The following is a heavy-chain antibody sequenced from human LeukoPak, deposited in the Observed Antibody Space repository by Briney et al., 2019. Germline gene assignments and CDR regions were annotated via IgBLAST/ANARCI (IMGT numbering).Heavy chain of an antibody. D-gene: IGHD4-23*01. CDR1: GGSISNRNYY. CDR3: ARTTVVAKYFDY. Sequence: SETLSLTCTVSGGSISNRNYYWGWFRQPPGKGLEWIGSIYYSGSTYYNASLKSRVTISVDTSKNQFSLKLSSVTAADTAVYYCARTTVVAKYFDYWGQGTLVTVSS. J-gene: IGHJ4*02. CDR2: IYYSGST. V-gene: IGHV4-39*07.